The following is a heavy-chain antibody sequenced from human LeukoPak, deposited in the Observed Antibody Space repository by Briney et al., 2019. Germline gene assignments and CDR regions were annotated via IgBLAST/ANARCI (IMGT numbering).Heavy chain of an antibody. J-gene: IGHJ4*02. D-gene: IGHD4-17*01. CDR2: IYYSGST. V-gene: IGHV4-59*01. CDR1: GGSISSYY. CDR3: ARDQDGDVYFDY. Sequence: SETLSLTCTVSGGSISSYYWSWIRQPPGKGLEWIGYIYYSGSTNYNPSLKSRVTISVDTSKNQFPLKLSSVTAADTAVYYCARDQDGDVYFDYWGQGTLVTVSS.